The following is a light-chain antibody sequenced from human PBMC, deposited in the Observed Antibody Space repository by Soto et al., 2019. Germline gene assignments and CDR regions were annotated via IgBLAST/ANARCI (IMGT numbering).Light chain of an antibody. Sequence: QSVLTQPASVSGSPGQSITISCTGTSSDVGSYNLVSWYQQHPGKAPKLMIYEGSKRPSGVSNRFSGSKSGNTASLTISGLQAEDEADYYCCSYAGRSTFLYVFGTGTKVTVL. J-gene: IGLJ1*01. V-gene: IGLV2-23*03. CDR2: EGS. CDR1: SSDVGSYNL. CDR3: CSYAGRSTFLYV.